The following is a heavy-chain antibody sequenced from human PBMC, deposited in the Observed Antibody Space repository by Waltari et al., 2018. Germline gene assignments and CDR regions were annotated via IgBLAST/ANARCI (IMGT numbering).Heavy chain of an antibody. V-gene: IGHV4-4*07. CDR3: ATGTGSGWYGDYFDY. Sequence: QVLLQESGPGLVKPSGTLSLTCSVSGVPINSYYWTWIRQPAGKGLEWIGRVDTSGRFTSNPSVECRVIMSVDMSSNQVSLKLTSVTAADTAVYFCATGTGSGWYGDYFDYWGQGILVTVSS. CDR2: VDTSGRF. D-gene: IGHD6-19*01. J-gene: IGHJ4*02. CDR1: GVPINSYY.